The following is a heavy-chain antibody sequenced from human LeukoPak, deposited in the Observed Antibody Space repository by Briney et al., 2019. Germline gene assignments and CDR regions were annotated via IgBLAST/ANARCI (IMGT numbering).Heavy chain of an antibody. Sequence: GESQKISCKSSGYIFTTYWIGWVRQMPEKGVEWRGIIHPSDSANRSKATFQGQVTISAAKSLTTAFLQWNRMKASDTAMYYWAKQAAMGRSGDYWGQGTLVTVSS. J-gene: IGHJ4*02. CDR2: IHPSDSAN. V-gene: IGHV5-51*01. CDR3: AKQAAMGRSGDY. CDR1: GYIFTTYW. D-gene: IGHD7-27*01.